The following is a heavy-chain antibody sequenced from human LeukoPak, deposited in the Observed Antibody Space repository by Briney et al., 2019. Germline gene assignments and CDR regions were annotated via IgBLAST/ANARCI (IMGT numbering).Heavy chain of an antibody. CDR1: GGSISSSSYC. D-gene: IGHD6-13*01. CDR3: ARAAAGPFDY. Sequence: SETLSLTCTVSGGSISSSSYCWGWIRQPPGKGLEWIGSIYYSGSTYYNPSLKSRVTISVDRSKNQFSLKLSSVTAADTAVYYCARAAAGPFDYWGQGTLVTVSS. CDR2: IYYSGST. V-gene: IGHV4-39*07. J-gene: IGHJ4*02.